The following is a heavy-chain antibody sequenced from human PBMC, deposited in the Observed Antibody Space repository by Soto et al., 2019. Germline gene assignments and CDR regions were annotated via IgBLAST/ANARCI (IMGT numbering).Heavy chain of an antibody. CDR1: GFTFSSYS. CDR2: ISSSSFSI. CDR3: ARNESSNIYGMDV. J-gene: IGHJ6*02. Sequence: GGSLRLSCAAFGFTFSSYSMNWVRQAPGKGLEWVSSISSSSFSINYADSVKGRFSISRDNAQNSLHLQMNNLRAEDTAVYYCARNESSNIYGMDVRGQGTTVTVSS. V-gene: IGHV3-21*01. D-gene: IGHD6-6*01.